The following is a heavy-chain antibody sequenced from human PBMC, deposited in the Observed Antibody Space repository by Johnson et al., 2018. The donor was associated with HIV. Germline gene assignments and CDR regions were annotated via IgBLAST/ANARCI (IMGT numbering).Heavy chain of an antibody. J-gene: IGHJ3*02. CDR3: AKGDYYDTRAAFDI. CDR2: IGTKADT. CDR1: GFAFSTYD. V-gene: IGHV3-13*01. D-gene: IGHD3-22*01. Sequence: VQLVESGGGLVQPGGSTRLSCVASGFAFSTYDMHWVRQVPGKGLQLVAAIGTKADTYYPASVKGRFTISRENAKNSLYLQMNCLRAEDTAIYYCAKGDYYDTRAAFDIWGQGTMVTVSS.